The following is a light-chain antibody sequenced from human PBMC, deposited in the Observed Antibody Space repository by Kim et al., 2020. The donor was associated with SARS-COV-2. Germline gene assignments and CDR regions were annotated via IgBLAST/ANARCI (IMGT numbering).Light chain of an antibody. Sequence: ATSHCKSSQSVLHTYKNKNYLAWYQQKPGQPPKFVLCWASTRESGVPDRFSGSGSGTDFTLTISSLQAEDVAVYYCQQYYDKPPTFGQGTKVDIK. CDR1: QSVLHTYKNKNY. J-gene: IGKJ1*01. V-gene: IGKV4-1*01. CDR2: WAS. CDR3: QQYYDKPPT.